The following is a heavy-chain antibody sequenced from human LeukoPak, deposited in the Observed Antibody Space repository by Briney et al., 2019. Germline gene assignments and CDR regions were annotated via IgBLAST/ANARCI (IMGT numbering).Heavy chain of an antibody. CDR2: IIPIFGTA. Sequence: ASVKVSCKASGGTFSSYAISWVRQAPGQGLEWMGGIIPIFGTANYAQKFQGRVTITADESTSTAYMELSSLRSEDTAVYYCAREGVYSSSLGDFDYWGQGTLVTVSS. CDR3: AREGVYSSSLGDFDY. J-gene: IGHJ4*02. CDR1: GGTFSSYA. D-gene: IGHD6-6*01. V-gene: IGHV1-69*13.